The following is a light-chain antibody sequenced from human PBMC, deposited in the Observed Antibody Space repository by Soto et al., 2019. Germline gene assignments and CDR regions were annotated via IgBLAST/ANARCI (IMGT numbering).Light chain of an antibody. V-gene: IGLV1-40*01. CDR3: AAWDDSLNGVV. CDR1: SSNIGANYA. Sequence: QSVLTQPPSVSGAPGQRVTISCTGTSSNIGANYAVHWYQQHPGTGPRLLIYGNNRRPSGVPDRFSGSKSGTSASLAISGLQSEDEADYYCAAWDDSLNGVVFGGGTKLTVL. CDR2: GNN. J-gene: IGLJ2*01.